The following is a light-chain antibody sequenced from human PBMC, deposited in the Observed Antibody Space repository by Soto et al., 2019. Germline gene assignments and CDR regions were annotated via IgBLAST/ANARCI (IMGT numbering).Light chain of an antibody. CDR3: QQYDNWPWT. CDR1: QSIGDT. J-gene: IGKJ1*01. Sequence: EIVMTQSPATLSVSPGGRATLSCRASQSIGDTLAWYQQKPGQAPRLLIYGASSRVTGFPARFSGSGSGTDFTLTISSLQSDDFVVYYCQQYDNWPWTFGQGTKVDIK. V-gene: IGKV3-15*01. CDR2: GAS.